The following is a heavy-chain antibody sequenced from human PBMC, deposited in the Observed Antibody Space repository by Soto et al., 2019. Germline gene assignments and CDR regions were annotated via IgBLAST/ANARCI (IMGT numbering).Heavy chain of an antibody. Sequence: PSETLSLTCTVSGGSVSSGSYYWSWIRQPPGKGLEWIGYIYYSGSTNYNPSLTSRVTISVDTSKNQFSLKLSSVTAADTAVYYCARDPYYDARGYDWFGPWGQGNLVTVSS. CDR1: GGSVSSGSYY. CDR2: IYYSGST. J-gene: IGHJ5*02. V-gene: IGHV4-61*01. CDR3: ARDPYYDARGYDWFGP. D-gene: IGHD3-22*01.